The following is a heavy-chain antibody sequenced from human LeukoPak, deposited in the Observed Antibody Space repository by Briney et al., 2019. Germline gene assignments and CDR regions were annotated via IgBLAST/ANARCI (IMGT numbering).Heavy chain of an antibody. J-gene: IGHJ4*02. CDR2: INHSGST. V-gene: IGHV4-34*01. CDR3: ARGPEPYGRRRGAFVY. Sequence: PSETLSLTCAVYGGSFSGYYWSWIRQPPGKGLEWIGEINHSGSTNYNPPLKSRVTISVDTSKNQFSLKLSSVTAADTAMYYCARGPEPYGRRRGAFVYWGQGTLVTVSS. D-gene: IGHD3-10*01. CDR1: GGSFSGYY.